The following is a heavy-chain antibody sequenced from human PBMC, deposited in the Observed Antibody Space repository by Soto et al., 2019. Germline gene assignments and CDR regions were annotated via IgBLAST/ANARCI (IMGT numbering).Heavy chain of an antibody. Sequence: QLQLQQSGPGLVKPSETLSLTCIVSGGSISSSSYYWGWIRQPPGKGLEWIGTIYYSGRTYYNPSLKHPVTISVDTSKNQFSLKLNSVTAADTAIYYCARHFEFNWFDPWGQGTLVTVSS. CDR3: ARHFEFNWFDP. J-gene: IGHJ5*02. D-gene: IGHD3-10*01. CDR1: GGSISSSSYY. CDR2: IYYSGRT. V-gene: IGHV4-39*01.